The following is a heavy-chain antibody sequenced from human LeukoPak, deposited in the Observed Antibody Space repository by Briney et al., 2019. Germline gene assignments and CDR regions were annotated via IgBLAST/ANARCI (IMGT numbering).Heavy chain of an antibody. CDR1: GFTFSSYE. CDR3: AKDKGYIGEDAFDI. Sequence: GGSLRLPCAASGFTFSSYEMNWVRQAPGKGLEWVSYISSSGSTIYYADSVKGRFTISRDNARNSLYLQMNILRAEDTALYYCAKDKGYIGEDAFDIWGQGTMVTVSS. V-gene: IGHV3-48*03. D-gene: IGHD6-13*01. CDR2: ISSSGSTI. J-gene: IGHJ3*02.